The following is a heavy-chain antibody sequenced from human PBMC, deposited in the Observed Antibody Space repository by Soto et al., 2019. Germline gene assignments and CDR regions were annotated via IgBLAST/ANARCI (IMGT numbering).Heavy chain of an antibody. V-gene: IGHV3-66*01. CDR3: ARDSCSSTSCYRPPFAFDI. J-gene: IGHJ3*02. CDR1: GFTVSSNY. Sequence: GGSLRLSCAASGFTVSSNYMSWVRQAPGKGLEWVSVIYSGGSTYYADSVKGRFTISRDNSKNTLYLQMNSLRAEDTAVYYCARDSCSSTSCYRPPFAFDIWGQGTMVTVSS. CDR2: IYSGGST. D-gene: IGHD2-2*01.